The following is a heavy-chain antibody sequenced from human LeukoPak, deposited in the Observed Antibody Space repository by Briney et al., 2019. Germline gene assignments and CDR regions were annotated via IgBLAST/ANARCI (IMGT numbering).Heavy chain of an antibody. Sequence: GGSLRLSCAAPGFTFSSDAMHWVRQAPGKGLEWVSSISSSSSYIYYADSVKGRFTISRDNAKNSLYLQMNSLSAEDTAVYYCSSVVQAGADYWGQGTLVTVSS. CDR1: GFTFSSDA. D-gene: IGHD6-6*01. V-gene: IGHV3-21*01. J-gene: IGHJ4*02. CDR3: SSVVQAGADY. CDR2: ISSSSSYI.